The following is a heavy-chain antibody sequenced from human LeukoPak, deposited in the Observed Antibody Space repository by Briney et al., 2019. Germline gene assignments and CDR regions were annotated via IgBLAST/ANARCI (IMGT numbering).Heavy chain of an antibody. CDR3: ARSVSGGVECDY. D-gene: IGHD3-16*01. CDR1: GGSFSGHY. J-gene: IGHJ4*02. CDR2: INHNGIT. V-gene: IGHV4-34*01. Sequence: SETLSLTCAVYGGSFSGHYWTWIRQPPGKGLEWIGEINHNGITNYSPSLKRRVSISVDASKNQFSLELRSVTAADTAVYYCARSVSGGVECDYWARGSLVTVSS.